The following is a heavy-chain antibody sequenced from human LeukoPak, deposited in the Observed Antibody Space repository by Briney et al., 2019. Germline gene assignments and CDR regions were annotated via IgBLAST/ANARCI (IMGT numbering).Heavy chain of an antibody. CDR3: ARDRRTEGTPFDY. J-gene: IGHJ4*02. V-gene: IGHV1-18*01. D-gene: IGHD1-1*01. Sequence: GASVKVSCKDSGYTFTSYGISWVRQAPGQGLEWMGWISAYNGNTNDAQKVQGRVTMTTDTSTSTAYMELRSLRSDDTAVYYCARDRRTEGTPFDYWGQGTPVTVSS. CDR2: ISAYNGNT. CDR1: GYTFTSYG.